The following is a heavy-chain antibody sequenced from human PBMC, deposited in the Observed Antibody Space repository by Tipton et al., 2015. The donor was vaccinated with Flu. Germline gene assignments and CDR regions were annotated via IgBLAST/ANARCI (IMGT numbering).Heavy chain of an antibody. CDR2: IYYSGST. V-gene: IGHV4-30-4*01. D-gene: IGHD2-15*01. CDR1: GGSISSGDYY. Sequence: TLSLTCTVSGGSISSGDYYWSWIRQPPGKGLEWIGYIYYSGSTYYNPSLKSRVTISVDTSKNQFSLKLSSVTAADTAVYHCARDPGRVVVVAALYGLDVWGQGTTVTVSS. J-gene: IGHJ6*02. CDR3: ARDPGRVVVVAALYGLDV.